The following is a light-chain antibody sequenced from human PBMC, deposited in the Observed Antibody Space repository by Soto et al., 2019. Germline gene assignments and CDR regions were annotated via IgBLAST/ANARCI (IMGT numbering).Light chain of an antibody. CDR2: GAS. CDR1: QSVNIY. CDR3: QQYASSPRT. Sequence: EIVMTQSPATLSVSPGERATLSCRASQSVNIYLAWYQQKPGQAPRLLIYGASNRATGIPDRFSGSGSGTDFTLTISRLEPEDFAVYFCQQYASSPRTFGQGTKLEIK. V-gene: IGKV3-20*01. J-gene: IGKJ2*01.